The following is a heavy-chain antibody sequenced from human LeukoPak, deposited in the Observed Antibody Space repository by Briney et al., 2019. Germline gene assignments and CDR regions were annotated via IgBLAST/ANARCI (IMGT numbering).Heavy chain of an antibody. CDR2: MSGDGGST. V-gene: IGHV3-43*02. Sequence: RPGGSLRLSCAASGCTFDDYAMHWVRQAPGRGLEWVSLMSGDGGSTYYADSVKGRFTISRDNSKNALYLEMNSLRTADTALYYSAKEPVTSLDAEYFQHWGRGTLVTVSS. J-gene: IGHJ1*01. CDR1: GCTFDDYA. D-gene: IGHD4-17*01. CDR3: AKEPVTSLDAEYFQH.